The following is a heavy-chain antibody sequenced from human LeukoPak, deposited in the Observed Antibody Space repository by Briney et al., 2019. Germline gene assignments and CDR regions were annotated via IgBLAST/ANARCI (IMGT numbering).Heavy chain of an antibody. J-gene: IGHJ4*02. Sequence: PSETLSLTCTVSGVSISSSNSYWGWIRQPPGKGLEWIGSIYYSGNTYYNASLKSQVSISIDTSKNQFSLKLSSVTAADTAVYYCARRYGITMVRGGYYFDYWGQGTLVTVSS. CDR2: IYYSGNT. CDR3: ARRYGITMVRGGYYFDY. V-gene: IGHV4-39*07. D-gene: IGHD3-10*01. CDR1: GVSISSSNSY.